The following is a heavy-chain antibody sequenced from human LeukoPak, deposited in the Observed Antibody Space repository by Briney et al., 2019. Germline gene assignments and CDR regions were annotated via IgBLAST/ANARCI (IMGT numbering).Heavy chain of an antibody. J-gene: IGHJ4*02. Sequence: GGSLRLSCAASGFTFNTFGMHWVRQAPGKGLEWVAVIWFDGTKKYYADSVKGRFTSSRDNSKNRLYLQMNSLRAEDTAVYYCASSAGALIDCWGQGTLVIVSS. V-gene: IGHV3-33*01. CDR3: ASSAGALIDC. D-gene: IGHD6-19*01. CDR2: IWFDGTKK. CDR1: GFTFNTFG.